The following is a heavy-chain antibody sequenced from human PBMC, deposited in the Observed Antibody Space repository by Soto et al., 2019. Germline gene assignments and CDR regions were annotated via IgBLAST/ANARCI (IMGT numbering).Heavy chain of an antibody. CDR1: GFTFSSYA. D-gene: IGHD6-19*01. V-gene: IGHV3-23*01. CDR2: ISGSGGST. Sequence: GGSLRLSCAASGFTFSSYAMSWVRQAPGKGLEWVSAISGSGGSTYYADSVKGRFTISRDNSKNTLYLQMNSLRAEDTAVYYCAKDGAFAVAATGAGYWGQGTLVTVSS. J-gene: IGHJ4*02. CDR3: AKDGAFAVAATGAGY.